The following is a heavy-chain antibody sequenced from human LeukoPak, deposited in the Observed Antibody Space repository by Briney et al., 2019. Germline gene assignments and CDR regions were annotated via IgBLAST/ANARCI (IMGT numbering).Heavy chain of an antibody. J-gene: IGHJ5*02. V-gene: IGHV1-46*01. D-gene: IGHD2-15*01. CDR1: GYIFTNYY. Sequence: ASVKVSCKASGYIFTNYYMHWVRQAPGQGLEWMGIINPSGINTNYAQKFQGRVTMTRDTSTSTVYMELSSLRSEDTAVYYCAGGGSKWSHWFDPWGQGTLVTVSS. CDR3: AGGGSKWSHWFDP. CDR2: INPSGINT.